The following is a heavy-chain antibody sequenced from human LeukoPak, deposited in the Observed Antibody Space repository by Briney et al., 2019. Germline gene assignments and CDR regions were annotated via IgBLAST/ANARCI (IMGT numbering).Heavy chain of an antibody. CDR2: IYYSGNT. V-gene: IGHV4-39*01. J-gene: IGHJ4*02. CDR1: GGSISSSSYF. CDR3: ARLDY. Sequence: SETLSLTCTVSGGSISSSSYFWGWIRQPPGKGLEWIGSIYYSGNTYYNPSLKSRVTISVDTSKNQYSLKLSSVAAADTSVYYCARLDYWGQGTLVTVSS.